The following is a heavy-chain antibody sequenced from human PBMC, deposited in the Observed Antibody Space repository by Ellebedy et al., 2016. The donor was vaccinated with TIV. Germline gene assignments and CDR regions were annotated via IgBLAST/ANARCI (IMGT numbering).Heavy chain of an antibody. CDR1: GGSISSYY. CDR3: ARGGIAVAGNDY. V-gene: IGHV4-59*12. J-gene: IGHJ4*02. Sequence: SETLSLTXTVSGGSISSYYWSWIRQPPGKGLEWIGYIYYSGSTNYNPSLKSRVTISVDTSKNQFSLKLSSVTAADTAVYYCARGGIAVAGNDYWGQGTLVTVSS. D-gene: IGHD6-19*01. CDR2: IYYSGST.